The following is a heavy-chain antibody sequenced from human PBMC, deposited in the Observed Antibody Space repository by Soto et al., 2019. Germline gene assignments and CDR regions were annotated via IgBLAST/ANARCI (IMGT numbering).Heavy chain of an antibody. Sequence: GGSLRLSCTASGFTFGDYAMSWFRQAPGKGLEWVGFIRSKAYGGTTEYAASVKGRFTISRDDSKSIAYLQMNSLKTEDTAVYYCTREGEAAAGTDEGYYWGQGTLVTVSS. D-gene: IGHD6-13*01. CDR1: GFTFGDYA. CDR2: IRSKAYGGTT. V-gene: IGHV3-49*03. J-gene: IGHJ4*02. CDR3: TREGEAAAGTDEGYY.